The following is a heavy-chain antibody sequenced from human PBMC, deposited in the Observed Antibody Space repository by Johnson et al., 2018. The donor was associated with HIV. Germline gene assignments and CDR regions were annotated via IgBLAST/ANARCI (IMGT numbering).Heavy chain of an antibody. CDR2: IWYDGSNK. D-gene: IGHD6-13*01. V-gene: IGHV3-33*06. Sequence: VQLVESGGGVVQPGRSLRLSCAASGFTFNSYGMHWVRQAPGKGLEWVAVIWYDGSNKYYADSVKGRFTISRDNSKNTLYLQMNSLRAEDTAIYYCVKGMDSSSWYAFDILGQGTMVTVSS. CDR3: VKGMDSSSWYAFDI. CDR1: GFTFNSYG. J-gene: IGHJ3*02.